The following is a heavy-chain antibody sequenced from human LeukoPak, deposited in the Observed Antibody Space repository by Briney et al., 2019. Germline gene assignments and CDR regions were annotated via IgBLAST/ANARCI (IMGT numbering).Heavy chain of an antibody. J-gene: IGHJ3*02. D-gene: IGHD3-16*02. CDR3: ARGPASGPSYDYVWGSYRDRPDDVFDI. Sequence: PGGSLRLSCAASGFSFDNYDMNWVRQAPGKGLEWLSYISSSSSAIKYAGSVKTRFLISRDNARNSLYLQMNSLRDEDTAVYYCARGPASGPSYDYVWGSYRDRPDDVFDIWGQGTMVTVSS. CDR2: ISSSSSAI. CDR1: GFSFDNYD. V-gene: IGHV3-48*02.